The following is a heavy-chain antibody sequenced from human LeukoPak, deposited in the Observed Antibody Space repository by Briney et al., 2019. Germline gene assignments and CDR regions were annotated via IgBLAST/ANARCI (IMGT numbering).Heavy chain of an antibody. CDR3: AREGCISTSCYDY. CDR1: GFTFSSYE. V-gene: IGHV3-48*03. CDR2: ISSSGSTI. Sequence: PGGSLRLSCAASGFTFSSYEMNWVRQAPGKGLEWVSYISSSGSTIYYADSVKGRFTISRDNAKNSLYLQMNSLRAEDTAVYYCAREGCISTSCYDYWGQGTLVTVSS. J-gene: IGHJ4*02. D-gene: IGHD2-2*01.